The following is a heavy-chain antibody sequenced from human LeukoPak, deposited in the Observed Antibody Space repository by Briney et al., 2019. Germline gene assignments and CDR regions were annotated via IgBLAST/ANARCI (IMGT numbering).Heavy chain of an antibody. Sequence: PSETLSLTCTVSGGSINSYYWSWIRQPPGKGLEWIGYIYYSGSTNYNPSLKSRVTISVDTSKNQFSLKLSSVTAADTAMFYCARHGMRGSLDIWGQGTMVTVFS. J-gene: IGHJ3*02. D-gene: IGHD1-14*01. CDR1: GGSINSYY. V-gene: IGHV4-59*08. CDR2: IYYSGST. CDR3: ARHGMRGSLDI.